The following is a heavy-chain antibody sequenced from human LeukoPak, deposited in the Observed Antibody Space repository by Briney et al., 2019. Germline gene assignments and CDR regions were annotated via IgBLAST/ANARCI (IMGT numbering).Heavy chain of an antibody. V-gene: IGHV3-73*01. Sequence: GGSLRLSCAASGFTFSGSAMHWVHQASGKGLEWVGRIRSKANSYATAYAASVKGRFTISRDDSKNTAYLQMNSLKTEDTAVYYCTRISEWGSSTSCSQCRLRKNYYYYMDVWGKGTTVTVSS. J-gene: IGHJ6*03. CDR3: TRISEWGSSTSCSQCRLRKNYYYYMDV. D-gene: IGHD2-2*01. CDR2: IRSKANSYAT. CDR1: GFTFSGSA.